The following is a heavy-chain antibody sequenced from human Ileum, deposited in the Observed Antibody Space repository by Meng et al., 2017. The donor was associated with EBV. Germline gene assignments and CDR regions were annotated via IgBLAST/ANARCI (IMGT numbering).Heavy chain of an antibody. V-gene: IGHV4-30-4*01. Sequence: QVQLQESGPGLVTPSQTLSLTCAVSGGSISSGGYYWSWIRQPPGKGLEWIGYIYKSGSTYYNPSLTSRVTISVDTSKNQFFLKLGSVTAADTGVYYCARGGDTSGYSLDYWGQGILVTVSS. J-gene: IGHJ4*02. D-gene: IGHD3-22*01. CDR2: IYKSGST. CDR1: GGSISSGGYY. CDR3: ARGGDTSGYSLDY.